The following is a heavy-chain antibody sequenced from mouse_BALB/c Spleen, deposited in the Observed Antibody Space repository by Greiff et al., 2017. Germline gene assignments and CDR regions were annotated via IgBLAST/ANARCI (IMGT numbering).Heavy chain of an antibody. D-gene: IGHD3-3*01. J-gene: IGHJ4*01. Sequence: EVQLQESGPGLVKPSQSLSLTCTVTGYSITSDYAWNWIRQFPGNKLEWMGYISYSGSTSYNPSLKSRISINRDTSKNQFFLQLNSVTTEDTATYYCAREGTGYAMDYWGQGTSVTVSS. CDR3: AREGTGYAMDY. CDR1: GYSITSDYA. CDR2: ISYSGST. V-gene: IGHV3-2*02.